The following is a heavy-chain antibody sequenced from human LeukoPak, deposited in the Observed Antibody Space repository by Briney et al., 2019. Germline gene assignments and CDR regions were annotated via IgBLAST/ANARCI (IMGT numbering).Heavy chain of an antibody. CDR1: GFTFSTYS. J-gene: IGHJ3*02. CDR3: ARVSQRGYCSSTSCPYDAFDI. V-gene: IGHV3-21*01. CDR2: ISSSNVCT. Sequence: GGSLRLSCAASGFTFSTYSVNWVRQAPGKGLEWVSSISSSNVCTYYADSLKGRFTISRDNAKNSLYLHLNSLRAEDTAVYYCARVSQRGYCSSTSCPYDAFDIWGQGTMVTVSS. D-gene: IGHD2-2*01.